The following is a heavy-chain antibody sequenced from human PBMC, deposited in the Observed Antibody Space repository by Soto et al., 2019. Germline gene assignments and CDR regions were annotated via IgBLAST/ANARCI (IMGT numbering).Heavy chain of an antibody. Sequence: AGSLRLSCAVSVVTFSNYYIHWVRHSPGKGLEWVSSIRSGRDTFYADSVKGRFSISRDDATSSVSLQMNSLRGEDTAVYFCAREGTAWPPAYGLEVWGQGTMVIVSS. CDR3: AREGTAWPPAYGLEV. CDR1: VVTFSNYY. J-gene: IGHJ6*02. CDR2: IRSGRDT. V-gene: IGHV3-21*01. D-gene: IGHD2-21*02.